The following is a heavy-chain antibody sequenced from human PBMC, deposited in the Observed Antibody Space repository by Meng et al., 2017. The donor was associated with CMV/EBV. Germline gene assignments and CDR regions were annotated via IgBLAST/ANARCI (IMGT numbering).Heavy chain of an antibody. CDR2: INPSGGST. Sequence: ASVKVSCKASGYTFTSYYMLWVRQAPGQGLEWMGIINPSGGSTSYAQKFQRRVTMTRDTSTSTVYMELSSLRSEDTAVYYCARGTGIVGATGAFDIWGQGTMVTVSS. CDR3: ARGTGIVGATGAFDI. D-gene: IGHD1-26*01. V-gene: IGHV1-46*01. CDR1: GYTFTSYY. J-gene: IGHJ3*02.